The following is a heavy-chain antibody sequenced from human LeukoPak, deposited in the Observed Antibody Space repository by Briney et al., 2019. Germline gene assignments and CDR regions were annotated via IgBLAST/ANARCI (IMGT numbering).Heavy chain of an antibody. J-gene: IGHJ4*02. CDR3: ARAYGSGSYSGY. V-gene: IGHV5-10-1*01. CDR1: GYSFTRYW. D-gene: IGHD3-10*01. Sequence: GESLKISCKGSGYSFTRYWISWVRQMPGKGLEWMGRIDPSDSYTNYSPSFQGHVTISADKSISTAYLQWSSLKASDTAMYYCARAYGSGSYSGYWGQGTLVTVSS. CDR2: IDPSDSYT.